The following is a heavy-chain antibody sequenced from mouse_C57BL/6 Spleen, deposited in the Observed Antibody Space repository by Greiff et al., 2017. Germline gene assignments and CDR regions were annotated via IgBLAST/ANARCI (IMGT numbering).Heavy chain of an antibody. Sequence: ESGPGLVKPSQSLSLTCSVTGYSITSGYYWNWIRQFPGNKLEWMGYISYDGSNNYNPSLKNRISITRDTSKNQFFLKLNSVTTEDTATYYCARGGDYDFYFDYWGQGTTLTVSS. CDR1: GYSITSGYY. CDR3: ARGGDYDFYFDY. J-gene: IGHJ2*01. V-gene: IGHV3-6*01. D-gene: IGHD2-4*01. CDR2: ISYDGSN.